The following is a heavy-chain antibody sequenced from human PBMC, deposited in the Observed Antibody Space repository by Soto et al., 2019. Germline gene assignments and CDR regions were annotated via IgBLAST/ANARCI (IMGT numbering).Heavy chain of an antibody. CDR1: GYTFSTYG. CDR2: FNTGNGDT. V-gene: IGHV1-3*04. D-gene: IGHD3-22*01. CDR3: ARVVPLYDRTSPLDS. Sequence: QVQLVQSGAEDKKPGASVKVSCKASGYTFSTYGIHWMRQAPGQRLEWMGWFNTGNGDTKSSQKFQGRVTLTGDTSASTAAMELSGLRSADTDVYYCARVVPLYDRTSPLDSLGQGTLVTVSS. J-gene: IGHJ4*02.